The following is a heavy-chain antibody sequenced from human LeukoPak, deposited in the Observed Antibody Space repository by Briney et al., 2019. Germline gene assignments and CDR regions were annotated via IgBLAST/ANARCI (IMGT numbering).Heavy chain of an antibody. Sequence: ASVKVSCKASGGTFSSYAISWVRQAPGQGLEWMGGTIPIFGTANYAQKFQGRVTITADESTSTAYMELSSLRSEDTAVYYCAREYYYDSSGYGAFDIWGQGTMVTVSS. CDR3: AREYYYDSSGYGAFDI. V-gene: IGHV1-69*13. CDR2: TIPIFGTA. D-gene: IGHD3-22*01. CDR1: GGTFSSYA. J-gene: IGHJ3*02.